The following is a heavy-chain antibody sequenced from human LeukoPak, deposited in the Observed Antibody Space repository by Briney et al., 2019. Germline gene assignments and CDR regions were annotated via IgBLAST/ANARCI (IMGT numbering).Heavy chain of an antibody. CDR2: IYHSGST. V-gene: IGHV4-59*01. CDR3: ARVTGYMTEDYFDY. D-gene: IGHD6-13*01. CDR1: GGSMSSYF. Sequence: SETLSLTCTVSGGSMSSYFWSWIRQPPGKGLEWIGYIYHSGSTFYNPSLKSRVTISVDTSKNQFSLRLSSVTAADTAVYYCARVTGYMTEDYFDYWGQGTLITVSS. J-gene: IGHJ4*02.